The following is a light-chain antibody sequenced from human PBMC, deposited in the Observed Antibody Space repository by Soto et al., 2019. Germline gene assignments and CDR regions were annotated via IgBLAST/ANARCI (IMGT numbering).Light chain of an antibody. CDR2: KAS. CDR3: QQYNSYSHFT. Sequence: DIQMTQSPSTLSASVGDRVTITCRASQSISSWLAWYQQKPGKAPNLLISKASTLESGVPSRFSGSGSGTEFTLTISSLQPDDFAIYYCQQYNSYSHFTFGPGTKVDIK. CDR1: QSISSW. V-gene: IGKV1-5*03. J-gene: IGKJ3*01.